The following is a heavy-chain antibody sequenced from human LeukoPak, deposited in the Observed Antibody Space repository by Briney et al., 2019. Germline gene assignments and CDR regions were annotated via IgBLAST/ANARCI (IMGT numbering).Heavy chain of an antibody. CDR3: ATTVTTHYYYYYMDV. D-gene: IGHD4-17*01. CDR1: GGSISSGSYY. V-gene: IGHV4-61*02. Sequence: SETLSLTCTVSGGSISSGSYYWSWIRQPAGRGLEWIGRIYTSGSTNYNPSLKSRVTISVDTSKNQFSLKLSSVTAADTAVYYCATTVTTHYYYYYMDVWGKGATVTISS. CDR2: IYTSGST. J-gene: IGHJ6*03.